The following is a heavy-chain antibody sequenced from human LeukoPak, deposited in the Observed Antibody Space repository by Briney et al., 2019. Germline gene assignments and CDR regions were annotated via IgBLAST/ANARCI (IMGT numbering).Heavy chain of an antibody. Sequence: SETLSLTCTVSGGSISSYYWSWIRQPPGKGLEWIGYIYYSGSTNYNPSLKSRVTISVDTSKNQFSLNLTSVTAADTAVYYCAREKDSIVSTARMDVWGRGTTVTVSS. J-gene: IGHJ6*03. CDR1: GGSISSYY. D-gene: IGHD5/OR15-5a*01. V-gene: IGHV4-59*01. CDR2: IYYSGST. CDR3: AREKDSIVSTARMDV.